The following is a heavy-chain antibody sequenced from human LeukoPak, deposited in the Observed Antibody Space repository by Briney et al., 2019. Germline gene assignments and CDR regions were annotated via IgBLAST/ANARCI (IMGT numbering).Heavy chain of an antibody. J-gene: IGHJ4*02. Sequence: SETLSLTCAVYGGSFSGCYWSWIRQPPGKGLEWIGEINHSGSTNYNPSLKSRVTISVDTSKNQFSLKLSSVTAADTAVYYCARLATTVVSGTDYWGQGTLVTVSS. D-gene: IGHD4-23*01. V-gene: IGHV4-34*01. CDR3: ARLATTVVSGTDY. CDR2: INHSGST. CDR1: GGSFSGCY.